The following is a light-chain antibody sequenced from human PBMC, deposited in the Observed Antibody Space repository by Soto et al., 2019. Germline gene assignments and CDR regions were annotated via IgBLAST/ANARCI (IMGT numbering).Light chain of an antibody. CDR2: GAS. CDR1: QSVSSSY. Sequence: IVLTQSPGTLYLSPGERATLSCRASQSVSSSYLAWYQQKPGQAPRLLIYGASSRATGIPDRFSGSGSGTDFTLTISRLEPEDFAVYYYQQYGSSPETFGQGTKVEIK. V-gene: IGKV3-20*01. CDR3: QQYGSSPET. J-gene: IGKJ1*01.